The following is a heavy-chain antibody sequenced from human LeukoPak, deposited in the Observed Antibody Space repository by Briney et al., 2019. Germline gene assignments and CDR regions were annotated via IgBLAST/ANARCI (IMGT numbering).Heavy chain of an antibody. CDR2: IYPGDSDT. J-gene: IGHJ3*02. CDR3: ARHQGDYDSSDYPLDAFDI. V-gene: IGHV5-51*01. D-gene: IGHD3-22*01. Sequence: GESLKISCKGSGYSFTSYWIGWVRQMPGKGLEWMGVIYPGDSDTRYSPSFQGQVTISADKSISTAYLQWSSLKASDTAMYYCARHQGDYDSSDYPLDAFDIWGQGTMVTVS. CDR1: GYSFTSYW.